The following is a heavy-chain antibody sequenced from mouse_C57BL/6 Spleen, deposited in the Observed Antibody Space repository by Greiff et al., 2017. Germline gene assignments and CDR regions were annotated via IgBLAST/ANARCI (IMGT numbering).Heavy chain of an antibody. J-gene: IGHJ4*01. V-gene: IGHV1-62-2*01. CDR1: GYTFTEYT. CDR3: ARHERNYDGYLGHYYAMDY. D-gene: IGHD2-3*01. Sequence: QVQLKESGAELVKPGASVKLSCKASGYTFTEYTIHWVKQRSGQGLEWIGWFYPGSGSIKYNEKFKDKATLTADKSSSTVYMELSRLTSEDSAVYFCARHERNYDGYLGHYYAMDYWGQGTSVTVSS. CDR2: FYPGSGSI.